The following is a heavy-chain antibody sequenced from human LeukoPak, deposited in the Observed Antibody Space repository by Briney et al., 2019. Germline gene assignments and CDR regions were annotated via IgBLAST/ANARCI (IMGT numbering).Heavy chain of an antibody. J-gene: IGHJ4*02. Sequence: PGGSLRLSCAASGFTVSSNYMSWVRQAPGKGLEWVSYISSSGSTIYYADSVKGRFTMSRDNAKNSLYLQMNSLRAEDTAVYYCAREGTNWDFDYWGQGTLVTVSS. CDR2: ISSSGSTI. CDR3: AREGTNWDFDY. V-gene: IGHV3-11*04. D-gene: IGHD7-27*01. CDR1: GFTVSSNY.